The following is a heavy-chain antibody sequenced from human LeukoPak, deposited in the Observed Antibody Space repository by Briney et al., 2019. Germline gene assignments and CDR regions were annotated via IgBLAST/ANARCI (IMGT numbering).Heavy chain of an antibody. CDR1: GGSISSGSYY. V-gene: IGHV4-61*02. J-gene: IGHJ6*03. CDR2: IYTSGST. D-gene: IGHD6-19*01. CDR3: ARVLSSYYYYYMDV. Sequence: SETLSLTCTVSGGSISSGSYYWSWIRQPAGKGLEWIGRIYTSGSTNYNPSLKSRVTISVDTSKNQFSLKLSSVTAADTAVYYCARVLSSYYYYYMDVWGKGTTVTVSS.